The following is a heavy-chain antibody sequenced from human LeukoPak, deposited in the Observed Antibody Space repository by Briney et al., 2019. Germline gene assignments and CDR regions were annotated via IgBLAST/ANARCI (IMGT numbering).Heavy chain of an antibody. CDR3: AKNYGFDY. V-gene: IGHV3-30*02. J-gene: IGHJ4*02. D-gene: IGHD3-10*01. Sequence: PGGSLRLSCAASGFTFSSYGMHWVRQAPGKGLEWVAFIRYDGSDKYYADSVKGRFTISRDNSKNTLYLQMSSLRVEDTAVYYCAKNYGFDYWGQGTLVTVSS. CDR2: IRYDGSDK. CDR1: GFTFSSYG.